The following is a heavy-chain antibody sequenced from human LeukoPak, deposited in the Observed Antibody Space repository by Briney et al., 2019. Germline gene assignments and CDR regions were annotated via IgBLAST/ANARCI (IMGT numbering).Heavy chain of an antibody. V-gene: IGHV4-38-2*02. CDR2: IYHSGST. CDR3: GGINGVDFDY. Sequence: PSETLSLTCTVSGYSISSGYYWGWIRQPPVKGLEWIGSIYHSGSTYYNPSLKSRVTISVDTSKNQFSLKLSSVAAADTAVYYCGGINGVDFDYWGQGTLVTVSS. J-gene: IGHJ4*02. D-gene: IGHD2-8*01. CDR1: GYSISSGYY.